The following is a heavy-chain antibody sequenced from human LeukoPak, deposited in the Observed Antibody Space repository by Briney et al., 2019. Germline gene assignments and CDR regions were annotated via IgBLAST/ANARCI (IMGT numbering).Heavy chain of an antibody. CDR1: GYTFTSYG. CDR2: MNPNSGNT. Sequence: ASVKVSCKASGYTFTSYGINWVRQATGQGLEWMGWMNPNSGNTGYAQKFQGRVTMTRNTSISTAYMELSSLRSEDTAVYYCARLNMVRGVYYYYGMDVWGQGTTVTVSS. V-gene: IGHV1-8*01. D-gene: IGHD3-10*01. J-gene: IGHJ6*02. CDR3: ARLNMVRGVYYYYGMDV.